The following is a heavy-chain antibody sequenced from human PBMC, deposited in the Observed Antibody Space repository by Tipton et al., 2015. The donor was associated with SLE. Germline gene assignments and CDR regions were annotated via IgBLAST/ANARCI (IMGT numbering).Heavy chain of an antibody. Sequence: TLSLTCAISGYSFRSGYFWGWIRQPPGKGLEWIGSIYPDGATYYNPSLKSRVTISVDTSKNQFSLKLSSVTAADTAVYYCARNLRQLVPNSQNYWGQGTLVTVSS. J-gene: IGHJ4*02. CDR3: ARNLRQLVPNSQNY. D-gene: IGHD6-6*01. CDR2: IYPDGAT. CDR1: GYSFRSGYF. V-gene: IGHV4-38-2*01.